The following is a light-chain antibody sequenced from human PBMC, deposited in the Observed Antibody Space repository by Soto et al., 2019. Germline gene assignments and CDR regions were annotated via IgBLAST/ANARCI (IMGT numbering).Light chain of an antibody. V-gene: IGKV3-20*01. CDR2: DAS. CDR1: QTVRNNY. CDR3: QQYGSLSWT. J-gene: IGKJ1*01. Sequence: EFVLTQSPGTLSLCPGERATLSCRASQTVRNNYLAWYQQKPGQAPRLLIYDASSRATGIPDRFSGGGSGTDFTLTISGLEPEDFAVYYCQQYGSLSWTFGQGTKV.